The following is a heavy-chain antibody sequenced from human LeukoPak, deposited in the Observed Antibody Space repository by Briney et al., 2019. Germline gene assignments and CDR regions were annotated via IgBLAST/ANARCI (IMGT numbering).Heavy chain of an antibody. D-gene: IGHD3-22*01. CDR2: INRDGSNT. V-gene: IGHV3-74*01. CDR1: GFTLSSYW. CDR3: ARHYFDTSGYSSYFDC. Sequence: GGSLRLSCAASGFTLSSYWMHWVRQVPGKGLVWVSRINRDGSNTKYADSVKGRFTISRENSKNTLYLQMNSLRAADTAVSYCARHYFDTSGYSSYFDCWGQGTLVTVSS. J-gene: IGHJ4*02.